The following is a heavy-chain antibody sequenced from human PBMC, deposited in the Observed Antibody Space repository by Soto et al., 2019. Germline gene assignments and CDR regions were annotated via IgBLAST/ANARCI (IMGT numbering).Heavy chain of an antibody. CDR2: IIPMFDST. CDR1: GGTFSSYA. J-gene: IGHJ6*02. D-gene: IGHD2-21*02. V-gene: IGHV1-69*13. CDR3: ARRVVVTSVRDIAYYYYGLDV. Sequence: SVKVSCKAFGGTFSSYAICWVRQAPGQGLEWMGGIIPMFDSTNYAQKFQGRVTITADESTSTAFMELSSLRSEDTAVYYCARRVVVTSVRDIAYYYYGLDVWGQGTTVTVSS.